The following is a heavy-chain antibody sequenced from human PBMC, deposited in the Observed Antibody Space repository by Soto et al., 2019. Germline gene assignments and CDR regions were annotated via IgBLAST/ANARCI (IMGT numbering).Heavy chain of an antibody. V-gene: IGHV3-30*03. CDR2: ISYDGGLQ. Sequence: QAHLVESGGGVVQPGRSLRLSCAASGFTFTSYGMHWVRQAPGTRLEWVAVISYDGGLQHYADSVKGRFTISRDNSKNMVLLQMNSLRAEDKAVYYCVSDRGYGHASVPYSWGQGTLVSVSS. CDR3: VSDRGYGHASVPYS. CDR1: GFTFTSYG. J-gene: IGHJ4*02. D-gene: IGHD5-18*01.